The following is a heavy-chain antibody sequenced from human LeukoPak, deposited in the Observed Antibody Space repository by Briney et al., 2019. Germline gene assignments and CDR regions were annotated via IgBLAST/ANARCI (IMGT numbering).Heavy chain of an antibody. V-gene: IGHV3-33*08. CDR2: IWYDGSNK. CDR3: ARDDYGGKLDI. Sequence: GGSLRLSCAASGFTFSTSWMHWVRQAPGKGLEWVAVIWYDGSNKYYADSVKGRFTISRDNSKNTLYLQMNSLRAEDTAVYYCARDDYGGKLDIWGQGTVVTVSS. CDR1: GFTFSTSW. D-gene: IGHD4-23*01. J-gene: IGHJ3*02.